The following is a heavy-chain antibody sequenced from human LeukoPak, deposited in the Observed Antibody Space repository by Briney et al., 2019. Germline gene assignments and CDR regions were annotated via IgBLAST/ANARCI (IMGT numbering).Heavy chain of an antibody. CDR3: AKGRYNSSWYWFDP. CDR2: IRYDGSNK. J-gene: IGHJ5*02. CDR1: GFTFSSYG. D-gene: IGHD6-13*01. Sequence: GGSLRLSCAASGFTFSSYGMHWVRQAPGKGLEWVAFIRYDGSNKYYADSVKGRFTISRDNSKNTLYLQMNSLRAEDTAVYYCAKGRYNSSWYWFDPWGQGTLVTVSS. V-gene: IGHV3-30*02.